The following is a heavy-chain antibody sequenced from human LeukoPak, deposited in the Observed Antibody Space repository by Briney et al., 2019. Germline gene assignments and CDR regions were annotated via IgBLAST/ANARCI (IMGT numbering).Heavy chain of an antibody. V-gene: IGHV1-18*01. J-gene: IGHJ6*02. Sequence: ASVKVSCKASGYTFTSYGISWVRQAPGQGLEWMGWISAYNGNTNYAQKLQGRVTMTTDTSTSTAYMELRSLRSDDTAVYYCARRSLGATWSGYYYGMDVWGQGTTVTVSS. CDR1: GYTFTSYG. D-gene: IGHD1-26*01. CDR2: ISAYNGNT. CDR3: ARRSLGATWSGYYYGMDV.